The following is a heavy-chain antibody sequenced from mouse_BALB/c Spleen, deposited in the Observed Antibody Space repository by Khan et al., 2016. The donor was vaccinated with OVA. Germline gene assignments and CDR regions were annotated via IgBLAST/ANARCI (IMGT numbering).Heavy chain of an antibody. CDR2: ISSGADYT. J-gene: IGHJ3*01. CDR3: ASHLTGSFAY. D-gene: IGHD4-1*01. Sequence: EVQLLETGGDLVKPGGSLKLSCAASGFTFSAYSMSWVRQTPDKRLEWVATISSGADYTYYPDGVKGRFTFSRDNAKNTLYLQMSSLKSEDTAMYYCASHLTGSFAYWGQGTLVTVSA. V-gene: IGHV5-6*01. CDR1: GFTFSAYS.